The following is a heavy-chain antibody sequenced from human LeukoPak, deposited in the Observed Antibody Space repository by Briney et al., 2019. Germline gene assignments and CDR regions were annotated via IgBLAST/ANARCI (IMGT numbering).Heavy chain of an antibody. CDR3: ARSPPPGATAYGVVDY. CDR1: GGSFSGYY. CDR2: INHSGST. D-gene: IGHD3-3*01. V-gene: IGHV4-34*01. J-gene: IGHJ4*02. Sequence: SETLSLTCAVYGGSFSGYYRIWIRQPLGKGLEWIGEINHSGSTNYSPSLKSRVTISVDTSKNQFSLKLSSVAAADTAVYYCARSPPPGATAYGVVDYWGQGTLITVSS.